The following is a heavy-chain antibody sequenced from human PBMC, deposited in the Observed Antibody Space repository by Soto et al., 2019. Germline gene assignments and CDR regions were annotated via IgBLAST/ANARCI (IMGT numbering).Heavy chain of an antibody. CDR1: GFTFSNYL. CDR3: TRGRYCTDASCYNSRFDP. D-gene: IGHD2-15*01. J-gene: IGHJ5*02. CDR2: ITSDGSRT. V-gene: IGHV3-74*03. Sequence: GGSLRLSCAASGFTFSNYLMHWVRQVSGKGLEWVSYITSDGSRTTYADSVKGRFTISRDNAKNTLFLQADSLRADDTAVYYCTRGRYCTDASCYNSRFDPWGQGTLVTVSS.